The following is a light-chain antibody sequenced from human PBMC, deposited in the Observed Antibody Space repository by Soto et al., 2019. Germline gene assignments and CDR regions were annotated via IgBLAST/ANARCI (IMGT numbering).Light chain of an antibody. Sequence: EIVMTQSPATLSVSPGERATLSCRASQSVMSNYLSWYQQKPGQPPRLLIYDASNRATGIPSRFSGSGSGTDFTLTISSLEPEDFAVYYCQQRSNWPLTFGGGTKVDIK. CDR3: QQRSNWPLT. CDR1: QSVMSNY. CDR2: DAS. J-gene: IGKJ4*01. V-gene: IGKV3D-20*02.